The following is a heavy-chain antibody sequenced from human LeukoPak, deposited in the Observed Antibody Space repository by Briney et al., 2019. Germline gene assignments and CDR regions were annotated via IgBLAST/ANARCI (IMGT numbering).Heavy chain of an antibody. J-gene: IGHJ6*02. V-gene: IGHV1-69*04. Sequence: GSSVKVSCKASGGTFSSYAISWVRQAPGQGLEWMGRIIPILGIANYAQKFQGRVTITADKSTSTAYMELSSLRSEDTAVYYCARGNCWGEYCSSTSRTKPYYYYGMDVWGQGTTVTVSS. CDR2: IIPILGIA. D-gene: IGHD2-2*01. CDR3: ARGNCWGEYCSSTSRTKPYYYYGMDV. CDR1: GGTFSSYA.